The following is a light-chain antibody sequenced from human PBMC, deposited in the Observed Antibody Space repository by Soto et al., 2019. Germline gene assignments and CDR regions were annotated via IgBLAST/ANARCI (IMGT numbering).Light chain of an antibody. J-gene: IGLJ1*01. CDR2: DVS. V-gene: IGLV2-14*01. Sequence: QSALTQPASVSGAPGQSITISCTGTSSDVGGYNYVSWYQQHPGKAPKLMIYDVSNRPSGVSNRFSGSKSGNTASLTISGLQGEDEADYYCSSYTGSSTLVVFGSGTKVTVL. CDR3: SSYTGSSTLVV. CDR1: SSDVGGYNY.